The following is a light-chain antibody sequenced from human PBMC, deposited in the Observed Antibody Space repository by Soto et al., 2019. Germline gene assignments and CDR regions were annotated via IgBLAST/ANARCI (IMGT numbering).Light chain of an antibody. J-gene: IGKJ5*01. Sequence: EVVLTQYPATLSLSPGERATLSCRASQSVSRYLAWYQQKPGQAPRILIYDASNRATGIPARFSGSGSGTDFTLTISSLEPEDFAVYYCQQRSNWPPITFGQGTRLEIK. V-gene: IGKV3-11*01. CDR2: DAS. CDR3: QQRSNWPPIT. CDR1: QSVSRY.